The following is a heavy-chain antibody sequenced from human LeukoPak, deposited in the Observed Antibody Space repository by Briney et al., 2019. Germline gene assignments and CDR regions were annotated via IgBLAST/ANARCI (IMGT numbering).Heavy chain of an antibody. D-gene: IGHD3-22*01. CDR1: GFTFSSYA. V-gene: IGHV3-23*01. Sequence: GGSLRLSCAASGFTFSSYAMSWVRQAPGKGLEWVSGISGSGGSTNYADSVKGRFTISRDNSKNTLYLQMNSLKTEDTAVYYCTTASATYSGYYYGRATDAFDIWGQGTMVTVSS. CDR2: ISGSGGST. CDR3: TTASATYSGYYYGRATDAFDI. J-gene: IGHJ3*02.